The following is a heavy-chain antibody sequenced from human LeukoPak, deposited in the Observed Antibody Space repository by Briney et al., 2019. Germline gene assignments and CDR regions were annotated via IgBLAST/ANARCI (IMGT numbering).Heavy chain of an antibody. J-gene: IGHJ4*02. D-gene: IGHD4-17*01. CDR1: GFTFSSYD. Sequence: GGSLRLSCAASGFTFSSYDMNWVRQAPGKGLEWVSSISGSSSYIYYADSVKGRFTISRDNAKNSLYLQMNSLRAEDTAVYYCARGRTHDYGVDYFDYWGQGTLVTVSS. CDR3: ARGRTHDYGVDYFDY. V-gene: IGHV3-21*01. CDR2: ISGSSSYI.